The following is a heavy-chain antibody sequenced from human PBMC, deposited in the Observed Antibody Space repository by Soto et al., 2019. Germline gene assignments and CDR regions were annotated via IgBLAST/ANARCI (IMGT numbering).Heavy chain of an antibody. CDR3: ARANWYFDY. D-gene: IGHD7-27*01. V-gene: IGHV4-59*11. Sequence: QVQLQESGPGLVKPSETLSLTCTVSGGSINNHYWSWIRQPPGKGLEWIGYIDSTGATNYSPSLAIRVTISVHTSKNQFALKLTSLTAADTAIYYCARANWYFDYWGQGTLVTVSS. CDR1: GGSINNHY. CDR2: IDSTGAT. J-gene: IGHJ4*02.